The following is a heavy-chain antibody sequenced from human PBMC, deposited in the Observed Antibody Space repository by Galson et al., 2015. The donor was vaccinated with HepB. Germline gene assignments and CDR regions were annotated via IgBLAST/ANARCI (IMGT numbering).Heavy chain of an antibody. Sequence: SVKVSCKASGYTFTGYYMHWVRQAPGQGLEWMGWINPNSGGTNYAQKFQGWVTMTRDTSISTAYMELSRLRSDDTAVYYCARQPQDTLGFAFDIWGQGTMVTVSS. CDR1: GYTFTGYY. CDR3: ARQPQDTLGFAFDI. J-gene: IGHJ3*02. V-gene: IGHV1-2*04. D-gene: IGHD3-16*01. CDR2: INPNSGGT.